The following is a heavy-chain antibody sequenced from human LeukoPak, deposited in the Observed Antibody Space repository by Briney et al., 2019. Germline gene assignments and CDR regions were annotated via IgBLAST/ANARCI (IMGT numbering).Heavy chain of an antibody. J-gene: IGHJ5*02. CDR1: GFTFSSYA. Sequence: PGGSLRLSCAASGFTFSSYAMSWVRQAPGKGLEWVSAISGSGGSTYYADSVKGRFTISRDNSKNTPYLQMNSLRAEDTAVYYCAKDPYYDSWFDPWGQGTLVTVSS. CDR3: AKDPYYDSWFDP. D-gene: IGHD3-22*01. V-gene: IGHV3-23*01. CDR2: ISGSGGST.